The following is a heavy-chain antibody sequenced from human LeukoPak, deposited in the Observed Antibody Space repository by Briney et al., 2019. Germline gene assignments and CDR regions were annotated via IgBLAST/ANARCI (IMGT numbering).Heavy chain of an antibody. CDR1: GFMFHDYA. CDR3: AKDHNNRGSYRYYYYGMDV. J-gene: IGHJ6*02. D-gene: IGHD1-26*01. Sequence: GGSLGLSCAAPGFMFHDYAIHWVRQAPGKGLEWVSLISGDGGSTFYADSVKGRFTISRDNSKNSLYLQMNGLRSEDTALYYCAKDHNNRGSYRYYYYGMDVWGQGTTVTVSS. V-gene: IGHV3-43*02. CDR2: ISGDGGST.